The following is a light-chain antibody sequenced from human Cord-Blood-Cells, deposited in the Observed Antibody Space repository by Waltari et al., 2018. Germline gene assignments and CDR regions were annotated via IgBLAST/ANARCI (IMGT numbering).Light chain of an antibody. J-gene: IGLJ2*01. CDR1: SSDVGGYNY. Sequence: QSALTQPASVFGSPEQSITISCTGTSSDVGGYNYVSWYQQHPGKAPKLMIYDVSNRPSGVSKRFSGSKSSNTTCLTTSGLQAEDEADYYCSTYTMRSTLVVFCGGTKLTVL. V-gene: IGLV2-14*01. CDR2: DVS. CDR3: STYTMRSTLVV.